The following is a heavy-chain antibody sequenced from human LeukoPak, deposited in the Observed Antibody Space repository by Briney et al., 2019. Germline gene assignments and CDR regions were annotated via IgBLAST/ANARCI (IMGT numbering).Heavy chain of an antibody. D-gene: IGHD3-22*01. J-gene: IGHJ4*02. CDR2: INHSGST. CDR1: GGSFSGYY. CDR3: AAPAYYYDSSGYPTSYYFDY. V-gene: IGHV4-34*01. Sequence: SETLSLTCAVYGGSFSGYYWSWIRQPPGKGLEWIGEINHSGSTNYNPSLKSRVTISVDTSKNQFSLKLSSVTAADTAVYYCAAPAYYYDSSGYPTSYYFDYWGQGTLVTVFS.